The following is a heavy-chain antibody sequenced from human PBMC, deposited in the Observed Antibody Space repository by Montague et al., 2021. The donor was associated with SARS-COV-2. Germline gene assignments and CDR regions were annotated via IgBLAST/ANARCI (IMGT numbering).Heavy chain of an antibody. CDR3: ARMDILTGYYAYGMDV. V-gene: IGHV2-70*01. CDR1: GFSLSTSGMC. D-gene: IGHD3-9*01. J-gene: IGHJ6*02. CDR2: IDWXDDK. Sequence: PALVTTTQTLTLTCTFSGFSLSTSGMCVSWIRPPPGKALEWLALIDWXDDKYYSTSLKTRLTISKDTSKNQVVLTMSNMDPVDTATYYCARMDILTGYYAYGMDVWGQGTTVTVSS.